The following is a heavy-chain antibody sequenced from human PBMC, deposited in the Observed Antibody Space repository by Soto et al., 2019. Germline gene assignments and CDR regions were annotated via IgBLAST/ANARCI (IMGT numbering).Heavy chain of an antibody. CDR2: IYYSGST. D-gene: IGHD3-22*01. V-gene: IGHV4-30-4*01. CDR1: GGSISSGDYY. CDR3: ARDSETYYYDSSGYSPSGFDY. Sequence: PSETLSLTCTVSGGSISSGDYYWSWIRQPPGKGREWIGYIYYSGSTYYNPSLKSRVTISVDTSKNQFSLKLSSVTAADTAVYYCARDSETYYYDSSGYSPSGFDYWGQGTLVTVS. J-gene: IGHJ4*02.